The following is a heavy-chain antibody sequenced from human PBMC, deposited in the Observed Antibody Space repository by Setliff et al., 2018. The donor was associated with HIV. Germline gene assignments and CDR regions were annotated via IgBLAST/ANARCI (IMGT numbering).Heavy chain of an antibody. Sequence: ASVKVSCKVSGYTFTTYSMHWVRQAPGQRLEWMGWLHTGDGRTSYSVKLQGRVTFTRDTSASTAYMELSSLGSEDTAIYYCLRRATAAEVFDYWGQGTLVTVSS. CDR1: GYTFTTYS. CDR2: LHTGDGRT. CDR3: LRRATAAEVFDY. V-gene: IGHV1-3*04. J-gene: IGHJ4*02. D-gene: IGHD6-13*01.